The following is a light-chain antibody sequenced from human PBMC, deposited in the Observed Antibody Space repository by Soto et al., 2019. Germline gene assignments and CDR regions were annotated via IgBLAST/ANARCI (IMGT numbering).Light chain of an antibody. Sequence: DIVMTQSPDSLAVSLGERATINCKSSQTVLSIYNNKNYLSWYQHKPGQPPKLLIYWASTRQSGVPDRFSGSGSGTDFTLTISSLQAEDVAVYYCQQYHSIPWTFGQGTKVEVK. J-gene: IGKJ1*01. CDR1: QTVLSIYNNKNY. CDR2: WAS. V-gene: IGKV4-1*01. CDR3: QQYHSIPWT.